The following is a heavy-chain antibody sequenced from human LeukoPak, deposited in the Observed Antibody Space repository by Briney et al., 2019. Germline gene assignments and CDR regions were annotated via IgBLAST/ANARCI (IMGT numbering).Heavy chain of an antibody. D-gene: IGHD3-10*01. CDR1: GFSLSTSGVG. Sequence: SGPTLVKPTQTLTLTCTFSGFSLSTSGVGVGWFRQPPGKALQWLALIYWNDDKRYSPSLKSRLTITKDTSKNQVVLTMTNMDPVDTATYYCAHTRITMVRGVVFDYWGQGTLVTVSS. CDR3: AHTRITMVRGVVFDY. V-gene: IGHV2-5*01. CDR2: IYWNDDK. J-gene: IGHJ4*02.